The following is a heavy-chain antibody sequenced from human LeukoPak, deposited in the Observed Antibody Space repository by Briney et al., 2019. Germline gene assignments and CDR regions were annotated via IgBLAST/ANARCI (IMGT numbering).Heavy chain of an antibody. Sequence: PSKTLSLTCTVSGGSISSSSYYWGWIRQPPGKGLEWIGSIYYSGSTYYNPSLKSRVTISVDTSKNQFSLKLSSVTAADTAVYYCARGYCSGGSCYLRRDYFDYWGQGTLVTVSS. CDR2: IYYSGST. CDR1: GGSISSSSYY. V-gene: IGHV4-39*07. CDR3: ARGYCSGGSCYLRRDYFDY. D-gene: IGHD2-15*01. J-gene: IGHJ4*02.